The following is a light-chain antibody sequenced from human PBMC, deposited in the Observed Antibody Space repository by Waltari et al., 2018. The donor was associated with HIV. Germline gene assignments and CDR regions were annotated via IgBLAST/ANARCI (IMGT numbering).Light chain of an antibody. J-gene: IGKJ1*01. CDR2: GAS. CDR3: QQYGTSPWT. V-gene: IGKV3-20*01. CDR1: QSISPSA. Sequence: EIVLTQSPGTLSLSPGERATLFCRASQSISPSALAWYQQTPGQAPRLLIYGASSRATDIPDRFTGSGSGTDFTLTISRLEPEDFVIYYCQQYGTSPWTFGQGTKVEIK.